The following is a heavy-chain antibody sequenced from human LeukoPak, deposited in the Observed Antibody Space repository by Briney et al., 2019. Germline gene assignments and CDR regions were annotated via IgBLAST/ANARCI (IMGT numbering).Heavy chain of an antibody. D-gene: IGHD3-3*01. Sequence: SETLSLTCAVYGGSFSGYYWSWIRQPPGKGLEWIGEINHSGSTNYNPSLKSRVTISVDTSKNQFSLKLSSVTAADTAVYYCARGLFGVRDYWGQGTLVIVSS. CDR2: INHSGST. J-gene: IGHJ4*02. V-gene: IGHV4-34*01. CDR1: GGSFSGYY. CDR3: ARGLFGVRDY.